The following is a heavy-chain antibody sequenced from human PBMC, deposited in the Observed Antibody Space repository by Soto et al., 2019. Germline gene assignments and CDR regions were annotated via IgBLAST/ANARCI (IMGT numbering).Heavy chain of an antibody. CDR2: IYTSGST. J-gene: IGHJ4*02. V-gene: IGHV4-4*02. D-gene: IGHD3-10*01. CDR1: GGSISSSNW. CDR3: ARTYGVRFDY. Sequence: SETLSLTCAVSGGSISSSNWWSWVRQPPGKGLEWIGRIYTSGSTNYNPSLKSRVTMSVDMSKNQFSLKLSSVTAADTAVYYCARTYGVRFDYWGQGTLVTVSS.